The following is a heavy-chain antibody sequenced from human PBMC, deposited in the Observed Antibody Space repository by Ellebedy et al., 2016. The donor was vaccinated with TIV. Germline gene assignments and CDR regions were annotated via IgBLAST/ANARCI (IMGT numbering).Heavy chain of an antibody. J-gene: IGHJ5*02. CDR2: IRSKVYGGTT. V-gene: IGHV3-49*03. CDR3: SRGQWFAP. Sequence: GESLKISCRGSGFSFDDYYINWFRQAPGKGLEWVGFIRSKVYGGTTECAASVKGRFTISRDDSKSIAYLQMSSLKTEDTAMYYCSRGQWFAPWGQGTLVTVSS. CDR1: GFSFDDYY.